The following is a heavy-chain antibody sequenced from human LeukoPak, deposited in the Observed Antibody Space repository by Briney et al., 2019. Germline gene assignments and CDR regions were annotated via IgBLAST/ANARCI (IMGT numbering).Heavy chain of an antibody. D-gene: IGHD2-15*01. J-gene: IGHJ3*02. V-gene: IGHV3-7*01. Sequence: GGSLRLSCVASGFTFSRYWMSWVRQAPGKGLEWVANIKQDGSERYFVDSVRGRFTISRDNAKSSLFLQMNSLRVEDTAVYYCASPGAVLTGGITDFEIWGQGTMVTVSS. CDR2: IKQDGSER. CDR3: ASPGAVLTGGITDFEI. CDR1: GFTFSRYW.